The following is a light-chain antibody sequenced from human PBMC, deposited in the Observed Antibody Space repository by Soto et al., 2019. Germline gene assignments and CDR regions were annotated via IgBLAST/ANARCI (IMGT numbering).Light chain of an antibody. CDR3: QKYYSALLT. CDR1: RGINNN. J-gene: IGKJ5*01. Sequence: NQMTQSPPSLSASIGDSVTITCRTSRGINNNLAWYQQKPGEVPRLLISGASTLQSGVPSRFTGSGSGTDYTLTISNLQPEDVAVYYFQKYYSALLTFGPGTRLEI. CDR2: GAS. V-gene: IGKV1-27*01.